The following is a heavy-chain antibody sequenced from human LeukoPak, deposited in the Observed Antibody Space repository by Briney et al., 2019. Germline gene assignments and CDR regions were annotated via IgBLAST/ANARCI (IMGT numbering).Heavy chain of an antibody. V-gene: IGHV4-34*01. CDR3: ARGVEHDY. CDR2: INHSGST. Sequence: SETLSLTCAVYGGSFSGYYWSWIRQPPGKGLEWIREINHSGSTNYNPSLKSRVTISVDTSKNQFSLKLSSVTAADTAVYYCARGVEHDYWGQGTLVTVSS. CDR1: GGSFSGYY. J-gene: IGHJ4*02.